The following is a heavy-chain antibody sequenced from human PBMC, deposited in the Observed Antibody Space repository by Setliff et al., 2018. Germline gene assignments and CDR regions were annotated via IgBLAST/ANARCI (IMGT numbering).Heavy chain of an antibody. J-gene: IGHJ3*01. Sequence: PGGSLRLSCAASGFTFDDYAMHWVRQAPGKGLEWVSGISWNSGSIGYVDSVKGRFTISRDNAKNSLDLQMNNLRDEDTAVYYCARDRWKVIVNRGDDAFDLWGQGTMVTVSS. CDR1: GFTFDDYA. V-gene: IGHV3-9*01. CDR2: ISWNSGSI. CDR3: ARDRWKVIVNRGDDAFDL. D-gene: IGHD3-22*01.